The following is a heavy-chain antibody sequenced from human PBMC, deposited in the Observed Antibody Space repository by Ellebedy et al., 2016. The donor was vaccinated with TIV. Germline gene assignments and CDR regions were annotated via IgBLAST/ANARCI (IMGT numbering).Heavy chain of an antibody. CDR3: VRDLHWSYFD. Sequence: PGGSLRLSCAASGFTFSLNWMYWVRQAPGKGLEWVANIKEDGSEEYYVDSVKGRLTISRDNAKNSLYLQMNSLRAEDTAVYYCVRDLHWSYFDWGQGTLVTVSS. V-gene: IGHV3-7*03. D-gene: IGHD1-26*01. CDR2: IKEDGSEE. J-gene: IGHJ4*02. CDR1: GFTFSLNW.